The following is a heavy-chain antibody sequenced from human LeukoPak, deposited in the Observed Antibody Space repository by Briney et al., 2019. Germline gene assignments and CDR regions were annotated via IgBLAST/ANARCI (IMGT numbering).Heavy chain of an antibody. J-gene: IGHJ5*02. Sequence: SETLSLTCTVSGGSISSYYWNWIRLPPGKGLEGFGDIHSSGITIYNPSLKSRVTISIATSRNQFSLRLSSVTAADTAVYYCARDHCSGGSCYPGWFDPWGQGTLVTVSS. D-gene: IGHD2-15*01. CDR3: ARDHCSGGSCYPGWFDP. CDR1: GGSISSYY. V-gene: IGHV4-59*01. CDR2: IHSSGIT.